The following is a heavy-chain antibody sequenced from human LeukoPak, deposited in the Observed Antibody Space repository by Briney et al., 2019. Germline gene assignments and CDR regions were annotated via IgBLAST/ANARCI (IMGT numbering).Heavy chain of an antibody. Sequence: PGGSLRLSCAASGFTFSSYWMSWVRQAPGKGLEWVANIKQDGSEKYYVDSVKGRFTISRDNAKNSLYLQMNSLRAEDTAVYYCAREYYDILTGYPNFDYWGQGTLVTVSS. V-gene: IGHV3-7*01. CDR2: IKQDGSEK. CDR3: AREYYDILTGYPNFDY. J-gene: IGHJ4*02. D-gene: IGHD3-9*01. CDR1: GFTFSSYW.